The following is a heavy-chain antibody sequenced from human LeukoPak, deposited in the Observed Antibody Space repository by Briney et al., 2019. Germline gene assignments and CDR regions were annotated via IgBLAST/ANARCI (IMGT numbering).Heavy chain of an antibody. CDR1: HGSISRYY. CDR3: ARLQNRGFDYGYDDAFDV. Sequence: PSETLSLTCIVSHGSISRYYWSWIRPPPGKGLEWIGHIYYSGSTEYSPSLKSRVTISVDTSENQVSLKVTSVTAADTAVYYCARLQNRGFDYGYDDAFDVWGQGTMVTVSS. CDR2: IYYSGST. J-gene: IGHJ3*01. V-gene: IGHV4-59*08. D-gene: IGHD5-18*01.